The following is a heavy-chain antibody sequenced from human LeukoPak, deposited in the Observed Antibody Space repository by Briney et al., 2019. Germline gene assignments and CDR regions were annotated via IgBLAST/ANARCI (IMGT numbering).Heavy chain of an antibody. D-gene: IGHD4-23*01. Sequence: GASVKVSCKASGYTFTSYGINWVRQAPGQGLEWMGIINPSGGSTSYAQKFQGRVTMTRDTSTSTVYMELSSLRSEDTAVYYCARWHGGNSRGEGYYFDYWGQGTLVTVSS. CDR1: GYTFTSYG. CDR2: INPSGGST. J-gene: IGHJ4*02. CDR3: ARWHGGNSRGEGYYFDY. V-gene: IGHV1-46*01.